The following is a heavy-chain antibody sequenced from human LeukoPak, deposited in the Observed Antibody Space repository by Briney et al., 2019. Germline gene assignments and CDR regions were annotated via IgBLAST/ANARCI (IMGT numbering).Heavy chain of an antibody. V-gene: IGHV3-30*18. D-gene: IGHD5-18*01. CDR1: GFTFSSYG. CDR2: ISYDGGMK. Sequence: GRSLRLSCAASGFTFSSYGMHWVRQAPGKGLEWVAVISYDGGMKYYAYSVKGRFTISRANSKNTLYLQMNSLRAEDTALFYYAKDNEGGGDRYGLGHWGQGTLVTVSS. CDR3: AKDNEGGGDRYGLGH. J-gene: IGHJ5*02.